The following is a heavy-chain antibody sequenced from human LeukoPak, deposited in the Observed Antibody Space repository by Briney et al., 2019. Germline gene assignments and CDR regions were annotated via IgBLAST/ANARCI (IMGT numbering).Heavy chain of an antibody. D-gene: IGHD2-21*01. CDR1: GFIFSKYA. CDR3: ARMKVIKGASLDY. CDR2: ISFDETKK. J-gene: IGHJ4*02. Sequence: PGGPLRLSCAASGFIFSKYAMHWVRQAPGKGLEWVAVISFDETKKYYADSVKGRFTISRDNSNNTLFLQMNSVKTEDTAVYFCARMKVIKGASLDYWGQGSLVTVSS. V-gene: IGHV3-30-3*01.